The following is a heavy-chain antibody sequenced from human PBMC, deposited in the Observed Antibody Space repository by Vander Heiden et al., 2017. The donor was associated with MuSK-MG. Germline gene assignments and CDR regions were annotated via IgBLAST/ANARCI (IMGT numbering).Heavy chain of an antibody. J-gene: IGHJ4*02. CDR3: ARHAGTFFDY. D-gene: IGHD6-13*01. V-gene: IGHV4-59*08. CDR1: GGSMISYD. CDR2: SYYTGST. Sequence: QLHLQESSPGLLRPSETLSLTCTVSGGSMISYDWVWIRHPRGKALEWIGYSYYTGSTNYNASLKSRVTISVDTSKNQFSLKLRFMTAADAAVYYCARHAGTFFDYWGQGTLITVSS.